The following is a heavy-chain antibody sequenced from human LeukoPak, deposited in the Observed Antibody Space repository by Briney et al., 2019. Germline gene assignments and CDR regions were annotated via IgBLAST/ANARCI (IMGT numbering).Heavy chain of an antibody. Sequence: HPGGSLRLSCAASGFTVKDNFMGWVRQAPGKGLEWVSVLYSGGATYYADSVKGRFTISRDNSKNIVFLQMNDLRTEDTAFYYCTRDSANYHFAYWGQGALVTVSS. CDR3: TRDSANYHFAY. V-gene: IGHV3-66*01. CDR2: LYSGGAT. J-gene: IGHJ4*02. CDR1: GFTVKDNF. D-gene: IGHD4/OR15-4a*01.